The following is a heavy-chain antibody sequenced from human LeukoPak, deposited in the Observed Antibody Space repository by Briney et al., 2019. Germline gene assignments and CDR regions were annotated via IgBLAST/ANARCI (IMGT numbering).Heavy chain of an antibody. J-gene: IGHJ4*02. CDR1: GFTVSSNY. D-gene: IGHD4-17*01. Sequence: GGSLRLSCAASGFTVSSNYMSWVRQAPGKGLEWVSVIYSGGSTYYADSVKGRFTISRDNSKNTLYLQMSSLRAEDTAVYYCASLDYGDYGFDYWGQGTLVTVSS. CDR2: IYSGGST. CDR3: ASLDYGDYGFDY. V-gene: IGHV3-66*01.